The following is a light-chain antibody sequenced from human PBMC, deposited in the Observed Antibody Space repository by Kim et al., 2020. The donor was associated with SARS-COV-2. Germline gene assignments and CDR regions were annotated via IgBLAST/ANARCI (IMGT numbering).Light chain of an antibody. CDR2: RDT. Sequence: SSELTQPLSVSVALGQTARVTCGGNNIGSKNVHWYHQKPGQAPVFVIYRDTNRPSGIPERFSGSNSGNTATLTISRAQVGDEADYYCQVWDNYTGVFGGGTQLTVL. CDR3: QVWDNYTGV. CDR1: NIGSKN. V-gene: IGLV3-9*01. J-gene: IGLJ3*02.